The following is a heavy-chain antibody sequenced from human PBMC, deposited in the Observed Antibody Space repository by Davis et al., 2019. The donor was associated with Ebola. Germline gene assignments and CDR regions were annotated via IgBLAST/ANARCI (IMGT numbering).Heavy chain of an antibody. J-gene: IGHJ6*02. CDR3: ARDLPAVAGTELYYYYYGMDV. Sequence: GESLKISCSASGFTFSSYGMHWVRQAPGKGLEWVAVISYDGSKKYYADSVKGRFTISRDNSKNTLYLQMNSLRAEDTAVYYCARDLPAVAGTELYYYYYGMDVWGQGTTVTVSS. CDR2: ISYDGSKK. CDR1: GFTFSSYG. D-gene: IGHD6-19*01. V-gene: IGHV3-30*03.